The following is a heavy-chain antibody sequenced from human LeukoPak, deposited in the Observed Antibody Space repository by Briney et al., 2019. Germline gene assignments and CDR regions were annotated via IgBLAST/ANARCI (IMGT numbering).Heavy chain of an antibody. CDR3: AKDYLAGTFDY. J-gene: IGHJ4*02. V-gene: IGHV3-7*01. CDR2: VNEDGSAK. CDR1: GLTFSNYW. Sequence: GGSLRLSCVVSGLTFSNYWVIWVRQAPGKGLESVAIVNEDGSAKYYLDSVKGRFTISRDNARNSLYLEMNSLRAEDTAVYYCAKDYLAGTFDYWGQGTLVTVSS. D-gene: IGHD6-13*01.